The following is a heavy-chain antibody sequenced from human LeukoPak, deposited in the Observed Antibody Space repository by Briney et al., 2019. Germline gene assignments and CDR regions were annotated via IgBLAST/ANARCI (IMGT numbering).Heavy chain of an antibody. Sequence: GESLKISCKGFGYSFTSYWIGWVRQMPGKGLEWMGIIYPGDSDTRYSPSFQGQVTISADKSISTAYLQWSSLKASDTAMYYCARLDIVVVPAAVNWFDPWGQGTLVTVSS. J-gene: IGHJ5*02. CDR1: GYSFTSYW. CDR3: ARLDIVVVPAAVNWFDP. CDR2: IYPGDSDT. D-gene: IGHD2-2*03. V-gene: IGHV5-51*01.